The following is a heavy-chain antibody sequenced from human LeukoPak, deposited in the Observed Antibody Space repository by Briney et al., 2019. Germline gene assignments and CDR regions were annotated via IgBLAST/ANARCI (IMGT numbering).Heavy chain of an antibody. CDR2: ISYDGSNK. Sequence: GGSLGLSCAASGFTFSSYAMHWVRQAPGKGLEWVAVISYDGSNKYYADSVKGRFTISRDNAKNSLYLQMNSLRAEDTAVYYCARDWTPVVVAAISAFDIWGQGTMVTVSS. CDR1: GFTFSSYA. J-gene: IGHJ3*02. D-gene: IGHD2-15*01. CDR3: ARDWTPVVVAAISAFDI. V-gene: IGHV3-30-3*01.